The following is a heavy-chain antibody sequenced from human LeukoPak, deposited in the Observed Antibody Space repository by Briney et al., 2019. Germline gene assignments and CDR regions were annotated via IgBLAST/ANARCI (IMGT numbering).Heavy chain of an antibody. J-gene: IGHJ4*02. V-gene: IGHV5-51*01. D-gene: IGHD5-18*01. CDR3: ARLPSVDTAMVARVGFDY. CDR2: IYPRDSDT. Sequence: GESLKISCEGSGYSFVNYWIGWVRQMPGKGLEWMGIIYPRDSDTRYSPSFQGQVTISADKSISTAYLQWSSLKASDTATYYCARLPSVDTAMVARVGFDYWGQGTLVTVSS. CDR1: GYSFVNYW.